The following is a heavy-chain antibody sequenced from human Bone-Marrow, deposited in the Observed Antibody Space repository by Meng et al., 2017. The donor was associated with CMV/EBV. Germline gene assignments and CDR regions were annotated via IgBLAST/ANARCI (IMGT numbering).Heavy chain of an antibody. J-gene: IGHJ3*02. CDR2: IKQDGSEK. V-gene: IGHV3-7*01. CDR3: ARADYAACDI. D-gene: IGHD4-17*01. Sequence: GESLKISCAASGFTFSSYWMSWVRQAPGKGLEWVANIKQDGSEKYYVDSVKGRFAISRDNAKNSLYLQMNSLRAEDTAVYYCARADYAACDIWGQGTMVTVSS. CDR1: GFTFSSYW.